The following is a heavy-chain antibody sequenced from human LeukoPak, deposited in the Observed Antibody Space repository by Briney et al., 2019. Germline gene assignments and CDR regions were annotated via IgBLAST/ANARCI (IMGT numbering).Heavy chain of an antibody. CDR1: GGSFSGYY. CDR2: INHSGST. Sequence: SETLSLTCAVYGGSFSGYYWSWIRQPPGKGLEWIGEINHSGSTNYNPSLKSRVTISVDTSKNQFSLKLSSVTAADTAVYYCARRFSSSWYPYDAFDIWGQGTMVTVSS. J-gene: IGHJ3*02. D-gene: IGHD6-13*01. V-gene: IGHV4-34*01. CDR3: ARRFSSSWYPYDAFDI.